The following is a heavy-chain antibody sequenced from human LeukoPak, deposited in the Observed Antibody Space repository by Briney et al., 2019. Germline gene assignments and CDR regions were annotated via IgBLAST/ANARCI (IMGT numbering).Heavy chain of an antibody. D-gene: IGHD3-10*01. CDR1: GGSFSGYY. Sequence: SETLSLTCAVYGGSFSGYYWSWIRQPPGKGLEWIGEINHSGSTNYNPSLESRVTISVDTSKNQFSLKLSSVTAADTAVYYCARAPFYGSATPLSLDYWGQGTLVTVSS. V-gene: IGHV4-34*01. CDR3: ARAPFYGSATPLSLDY. CDR2: INHSGST. J-gene: IGHJ4*02.